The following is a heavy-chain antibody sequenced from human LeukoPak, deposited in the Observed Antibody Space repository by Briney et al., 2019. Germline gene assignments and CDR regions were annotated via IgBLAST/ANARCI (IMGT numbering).Heavy chain of an antibody. Sequence: GGSLRLSCAASGFTVSSNYMSWVRQAPGKGLEWVSVIYSGGITDYADSVKDRFTISRDSSKYTLYLQMNSLRAEDTAVYYCARVSQWLPDYWGQGTWSPSPQ. V-gene: IGHV3-66*01. CDR3: ARVSQWLPDY. J-gene: IGHJ4*02. CDR2: IYSGGIT. D-gene: IGHD6-19*01. CDR1: GFTVSSNY.